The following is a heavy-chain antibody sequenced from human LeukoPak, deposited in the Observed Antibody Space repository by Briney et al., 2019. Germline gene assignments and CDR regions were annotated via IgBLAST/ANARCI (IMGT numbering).Heavy chain of an antibody. J-gene: IGHJ4*02. V-gene: IGHV3-15*01. D-gene: IGHD2-21*01. CDR1: GFTFSNAW. Sequence: GGSLRLSCAASGFTFSNAWMSWVRQAPGKGLEWVGRIKSKTDGGTTDYAAPVKGRFNISRDDSKNTLYLQMNSLKTEDTAVYYCATDLTSLRCGGHCTFDYWGQGNLVTVSS. CDR3: ATDLTSLRCGGHCTFDY. CDR2: IKSKTDGGTT.